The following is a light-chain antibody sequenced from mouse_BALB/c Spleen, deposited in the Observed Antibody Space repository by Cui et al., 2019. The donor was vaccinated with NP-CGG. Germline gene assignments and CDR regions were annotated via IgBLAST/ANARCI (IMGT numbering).Light chain of an antibody. CDR1: TAAVTTSNY. V-gene: IGLV1*01. CDR3: ALWYSNHWV. CDR2: GTH. Sequence: QAAVTQESVLTSSPGETVTLTCRSSTAAVTTSNYANWVQEKPDHLFTGLIGGTHNRGPGVSARFSGSLIGDKAALTITGAQTEDEAIYFCALWYSNHWVFGGGNKVTVL. J-gene: IGLJ1*01.